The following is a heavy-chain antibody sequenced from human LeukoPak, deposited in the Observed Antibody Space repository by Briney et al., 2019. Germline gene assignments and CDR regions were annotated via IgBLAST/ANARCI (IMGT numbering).Heavy chain of an antibody. D-gene: IGHD2-2*01. CDR1: GYTFTSYG. J-gene: IGHJ4*02. CDR2: ISAYNGNT. CDR3: ARDNVVVPAAMPFDY. Sequence: GASVEVSCKASGYTFTSYGISWVRQAPGQGLEWMGWISAYNGNTNYAQKLQGRVTMTTDTSTSTAYMELRSLRSDDTAVYYCARDNVVVPAAMPFDYWGQGTLVTVSS. V-gene: IGHV1-18*01.